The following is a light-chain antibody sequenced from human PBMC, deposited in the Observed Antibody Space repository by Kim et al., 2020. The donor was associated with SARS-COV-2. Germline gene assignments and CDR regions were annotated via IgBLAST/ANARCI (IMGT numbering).Light chain of an antibody. J-gene: IGLJ2*01. CDR1: SLRTYY. V-gene: IGLV3-19*01. CDR3: NSRDSSTNNLI. Sequence: SSELTQDPAVSVASGQTVRITCQGDSLRTYYASWYQQKPGQAPVVVIYGKGNRPSGIPDRFSGSNSGDTASLTITGAQAEDEADYYCNSRDSSTNNLIFG. CDR2: GKG.